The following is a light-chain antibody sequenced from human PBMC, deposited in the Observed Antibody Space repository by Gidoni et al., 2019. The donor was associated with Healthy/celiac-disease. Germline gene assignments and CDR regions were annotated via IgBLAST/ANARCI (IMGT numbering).Light chain of an antibody. V-gene: IGKV4-1*01. CDR3: QQYYSTPWT. CDR2: WAS. J-gene: IGKJ1*01. CDR1: QSVLYSSNNKNY. Sequence: DIVMTQSPDSLAVSLGERATIHRQSSQSVLYSSNNKNYLAWYQQKPGQPPKLLLYWASTRESGVPDRFSGSGSGTDFTLTISSLQAEDVAVYYCQQYYSTPWTFGQGTKVEIK.